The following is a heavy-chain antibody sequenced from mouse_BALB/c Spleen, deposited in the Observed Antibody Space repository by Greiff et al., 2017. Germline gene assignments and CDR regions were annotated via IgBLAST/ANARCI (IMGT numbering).Heavy chain of an antibody. D-gene: IGHD2-4*01. V-gene: IGHV2-9*02. CDR1: GFSLTSYG. Sequence: VKLQESGPGLVAPSQSLSITCTVSGFSLTSYGVHWVRQPPGKGLEWLGVIWAGGSTNYNSALMSRLSISKDNSKSQVFLKMNSLQTDDTAMYYCARYDYGGLDYWGQGTSVTVSA. CDR3: ARYDYGGLDY. CDR2: IWAGGST. J-gene: IGHJ4*01.